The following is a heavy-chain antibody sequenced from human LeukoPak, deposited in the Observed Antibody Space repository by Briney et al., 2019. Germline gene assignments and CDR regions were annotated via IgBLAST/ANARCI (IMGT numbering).Heavy chain of an antibody. J-gene: IGHJ4*02. CDR2: IYYSGST. CDR3: ARGRSSTSRVLDY. D-gene: IGHD2-2*01. CDR1: GGSITSYF. Sequence: SETLSLTCTVSGGSITSYFWSWIRQSPGKGLEWIGYIYYSGSTNYNPSLKSRVTISVDTSKNQFSLKLSSVTAADTAVYYCARGRSSTSRVLDYWGQGTLVTVSS. V-gene: IGHV4-59*12.